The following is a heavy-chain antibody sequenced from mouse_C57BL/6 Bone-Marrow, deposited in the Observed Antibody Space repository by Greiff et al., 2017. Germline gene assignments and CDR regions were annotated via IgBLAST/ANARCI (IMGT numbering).Heavy chain of an antibody. CDR2: ISNGGGST. V-gene: IGHV5-12*01. CDR1: GFTFSDYY. CDR3: ARQGLGGDYDWYFDV. J-gene: IGHJ1*03. Sequence: EVKVEESGGGLVQPGGSLKLSCAASGFTFSDYYMYWVRQTPEKRLEWVAYISNGGGSTYYPDTVKGRFTISRDNAKNTLYLQMSRLKSEDTAMYYCARQGLGGDYDWYFDVWGTGTTVTVSS. D-gene: IGHD2-4*01.